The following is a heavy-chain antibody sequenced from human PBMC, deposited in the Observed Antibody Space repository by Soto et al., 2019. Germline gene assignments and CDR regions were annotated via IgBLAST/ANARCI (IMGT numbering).Heavy chain of an antibody. J-gene: IGHJ3*02. Sequence: SVKVSCKASGGTFSSYAISWVRQAPGQGLEWMGGIIPIFGTANYAQKFQGRVTITADESTSTAYMELSSLRSEDTAVYYCARDHSSNDAFDIWGQGTMVTVSS. CDR3: ARDHSSNDAFDI. D-gene: IGHD6-13*01. CDR1: GGTFSSYA. CDR2: IIPIFGTA. V-gene: IGHV1-69*13.